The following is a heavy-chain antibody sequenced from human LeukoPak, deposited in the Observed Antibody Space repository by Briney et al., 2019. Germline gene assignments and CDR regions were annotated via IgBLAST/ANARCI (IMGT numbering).Heavy chain of an antibody. D-gene: IGHD2-21*02. Sequence: SETLSLTCTVSGVSITSYYWSWIRQPAGKGLEWIGRIYTSGGPNYNPSLKSRVTISVDTSKNQFSLKLSSVTAADTAVYYCARGAPYCGGDCYYQWGQGTLVTVSS. CDR1: GVSITSYY. CDR3: ARGAPYCGGDCYYQ. J-gene: IGHJ4*02. CDR2: IYTSGGP. V-gene: IGHV4-4*07.